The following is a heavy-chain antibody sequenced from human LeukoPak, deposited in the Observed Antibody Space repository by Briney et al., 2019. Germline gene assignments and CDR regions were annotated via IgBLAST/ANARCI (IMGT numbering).Heavy chain of an antibody. D-gene: IGHD6-13*01. CDR1: GFTFSDYW. V-gene: IGHV3-74*03. J-gene: IGHJ5*02. CDR3: ARNLLAAADR. Sequence: PGGSLRLSCAASGFTFSDYWMHWVRQVPGKGLVWVSRINTSGSSTTYAESVKGRFTISRDNAKNTLYLQMNSLRDEDTAVYYCARNLLAAADRWGQGTLVTVSS. CDR2: INTSGSST.